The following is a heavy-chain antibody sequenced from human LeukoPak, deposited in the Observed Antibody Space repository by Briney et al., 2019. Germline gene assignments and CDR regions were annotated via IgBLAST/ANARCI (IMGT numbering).Heavy chain of an antibody. CDR2: ISSSSSYI. CDR1: GFTFSSYS. J-gene: IGHJ3*02. CDR3: ARAIAARVYDAFDI. V-gene: IGHV3-21*01. Sequence: PGGSLRLSCAASGFTFSSYSMNWVRQAPGKGLEWVSSISSSSSYIYYADSVKGRCTISRDNAKNSLYLQMNSLRAEDTAVYYCARAIAARVYDAFDIWGQGTMVTVSS. D-gene: IGHD6-6*01.